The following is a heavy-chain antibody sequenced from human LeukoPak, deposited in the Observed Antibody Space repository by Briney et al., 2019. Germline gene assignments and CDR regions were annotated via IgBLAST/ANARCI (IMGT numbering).Heavy chain of an antibody. CDR1: GGSISGSYY. CDR2: IYSSGST. Sequence: SETLSLPCTVSGGSISGSYYWSWIRQPPGTGLEWIGRIYSSGSTNYDPSLKSRVTISVDKSNNQFSLMLNSVTAADTAVYYCARGKQYAVDYWGQGTLVTVSS. CDR3: ARGKQYAVDY. D-gene: IGHD6-19*01. J-gene: IGHJ4*02. V-gene: IGHV4-4*07.